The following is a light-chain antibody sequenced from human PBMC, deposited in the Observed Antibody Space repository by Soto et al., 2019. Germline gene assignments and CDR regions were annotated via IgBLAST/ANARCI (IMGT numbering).Light chain of an antibody. CDR3: QQYNNWWT. Sequence: EIVMTQSPATLSVSPGERATLSCRASQSVSNNLAWYQKKPGQAPRLLIYGASTRATGIPARFSGSGSGTEFTLTISSLQSEDCAVSYCQQYNNWWTFGQGTKVEIK. V-gene: IGKV3-15*01. J-gene: IGKJ1*01. CDR2: GAS. CDR1: QSVSNN.